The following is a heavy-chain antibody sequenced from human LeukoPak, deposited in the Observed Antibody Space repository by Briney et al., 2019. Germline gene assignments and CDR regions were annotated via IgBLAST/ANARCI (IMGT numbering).Heavy chain of an antibody. V-gene: IGHV3-21*01. D-gene: IGHD2-15*01. CDR3: ARIAVVGYCSGGSCFYYMDV. J-gene: IGHJ6*03. CDR1: GFTFSSYS. Sequence: GGSLRLSCAVSGFTFSSYSMNWVRQAPGKGLEWVSSISSSSSYIYYADSMKGRFTISRDNAKNSLYLQMNSPRAEDTAVHYCARIAVVGYCSGGSCFYYMDVWGKGTTVTVSS. CDR2: ISSSSSYI.